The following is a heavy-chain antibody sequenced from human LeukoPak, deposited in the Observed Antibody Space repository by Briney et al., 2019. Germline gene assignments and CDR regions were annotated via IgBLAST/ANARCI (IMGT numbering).Heavy chain of an antibody. CDR3: ARADYYDSPFDY. CDR1: GYSISSGYY. CDR2: IHYSARI. D-gene: IGHD3-22*01. V-gene: IGHV4-38-2*02. J-gene: IGHJ4*02. Sequence: SETLSLTCTVSGYSISSGYYWGWIRQPPGKGLEWIGSIHYSARIYYNPSLKSRVTISVDTSKNQFSLKLSSVTAADTAVYYCARADYYDSPFDYWGQGTLVTVSS.